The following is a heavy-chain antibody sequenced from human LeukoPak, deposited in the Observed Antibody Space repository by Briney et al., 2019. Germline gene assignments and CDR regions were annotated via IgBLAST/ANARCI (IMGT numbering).Heavy chain of an antibody. CDR1: GYTFTSYG. CDR2: ISAYNGNT. J-gene: IGHJ1*01. Sequence: ASVKVSCKASGYTFTSYGISWVRQATGQGLEWMGWISAYNGNTNYAQKLQGRVTMTTDTSTSTAYMELRSLRSDDTAVYYCARSITSSWYGDFQHWGQGILVTVSS. V-gene: IGHV1-18*01. CDR3: ARSITSSWYGDFQH. D-gene: IGHD6-13*01.